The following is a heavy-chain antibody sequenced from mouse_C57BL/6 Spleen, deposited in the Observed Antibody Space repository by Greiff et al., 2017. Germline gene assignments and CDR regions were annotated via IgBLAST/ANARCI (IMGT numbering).Heavy chain of an antibody. CDR3: VRDGDSDWFAY. J-gene: IGHJ3*01. CDR2: IRSKCSNYAT. CDR1: GFSFHSYA. V-gene: IGHV10-3*01. Sequence: DVKLVESGGGLVQPKGSLKLSCAAPGFSFHSYALHWVRQAPGKGLEWVARIRSKCSNYATYYADSVKDRFTISRDDSQSMLYLQKNNLKTVDTAMYYYVRDGDSDWFAYWGQGTLVTVSA.